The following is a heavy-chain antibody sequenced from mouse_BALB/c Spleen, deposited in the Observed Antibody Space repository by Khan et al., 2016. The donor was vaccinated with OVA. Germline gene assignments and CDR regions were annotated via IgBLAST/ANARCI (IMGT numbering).Heavy chain of an antibody. CDR2: IWSDGST. V-gene: IGHV2-6-1*01. J-gene: IGHJ4*01. CDR3: ARQPYYHYNIMDY. CDR1: GFSLTNYG. D-gene: IGHD2-10*01. Sequence: VQLQESGPGLVAPSQSLSITCTISGFSLTNYGVHWVRQPPGKGLEWLVVIWSDGSTTYNSALKSRLTISKDNSKRQVFLKMNSLQTDDTGIYFCARQPYYHYNIMDYWGQGTPVTVSS.